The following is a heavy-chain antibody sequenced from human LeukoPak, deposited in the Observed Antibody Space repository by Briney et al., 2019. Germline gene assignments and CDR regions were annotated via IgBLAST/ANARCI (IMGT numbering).Heavy chain of an antibody. J-gene: IGHJ4*02. CDR1: AFTLSTYA. CDR3: TIQYYYDSSGYYYGPPFDY. V-gene: IGHV3-15*01. D-gene: IGHD3-22*01. CDR2: IKSKTDGGTT. Sequence: GGSLRLSCAASAFTLSTYAMSWVRQAPGKGLEWVGRIKSKTDGGTTDYAAPVKGRFTISRDDSKNTLYLQMNSLKTEDTAVYYCTIQYYYDSSGYYYGPPFDYWGQGTLVTVSS.